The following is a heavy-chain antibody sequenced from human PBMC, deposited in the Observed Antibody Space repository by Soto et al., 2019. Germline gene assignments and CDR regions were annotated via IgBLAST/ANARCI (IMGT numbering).Heavy chain of an antibody. D-gene: IGHD2-21*02. V-gene: IGHV4-59*01. J-gene: IGHJ6*02. CDR1: GGSISSYY. CDR3: ARDLWGYCGADCYPLDV. CDR2: MYNTGST. Sequence: QVRLQESGPGLVKPSETLSLTCTVSGGSISSYYWSWIRQPPGKGLEWIGYMYNTGSTIYNPSLESPVTISVDTSKNQFSLKLNPVAAADQAGYYCARDLWGYCGADCYPLDVWGQGTTVTVS.